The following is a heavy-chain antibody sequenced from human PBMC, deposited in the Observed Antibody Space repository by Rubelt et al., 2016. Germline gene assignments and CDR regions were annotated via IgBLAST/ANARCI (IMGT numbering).Heavy chain of an antibody. CDR3: ATRTVGVIGPHAFDI. CDR1: GYTFTSYG. V-gene: IGHV1-24*01. D-gene: IGHD3-10*01. J-gene: IGHJ3*02. CDR2: FDPEDGET. Sequence: QVQLVQSGAEVKKPGASVKVSCKASGYTFTSYGISWVRQAPGQGLEWMGGFDPEDGETIYVQKFQGRVTMTEDTSTDTAYMELSSLRSEDTAVYYCATRTVGVIGPHAFDIWGQGTMVTVSS.